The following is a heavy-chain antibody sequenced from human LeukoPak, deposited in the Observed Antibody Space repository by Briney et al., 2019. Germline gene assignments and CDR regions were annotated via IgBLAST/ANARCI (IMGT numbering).Heavy chain of an antibody. V-gene: IGHV3-48*03. CDR2: ISSSGSTI. Sequence: GGSLRLSCAASGFTFSSYEMNWVRQAPGKGLEWVSYISSSGSTIYYADSVKGRFTISRDNAKNSLYLQMNSLRAEDTAVYYCARGGVDYYDSSGHFDYWGQGTLVTVSS. J-gene: IGHJ4*02. CDR1: GFTFSSYE. D-gene: IGHD3-22*01. CDR3: ARGGVDYYDSSGHFDY.